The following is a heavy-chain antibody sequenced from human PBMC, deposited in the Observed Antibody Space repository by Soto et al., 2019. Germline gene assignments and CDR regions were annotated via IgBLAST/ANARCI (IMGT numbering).Heavy chain of an antibody. J-gene: IGHJ4*02. CDR2: IKQNGGEE. D-gene: IGHD3-9*01. CDR3: ATSSDTGYIFDF. CDR1: GFTFTSYW. Sequence: LRLSCAASGFTFTSYWMIWVRQAPGKGLEWVASIKQNGGEEYYVDSVKGRFTISRDNAKNSLYLEMNSLRAEDRAVYYCATSSDTGYIFDFWGQGTLVTSPQ. V-gene: IGHV3-7*01.